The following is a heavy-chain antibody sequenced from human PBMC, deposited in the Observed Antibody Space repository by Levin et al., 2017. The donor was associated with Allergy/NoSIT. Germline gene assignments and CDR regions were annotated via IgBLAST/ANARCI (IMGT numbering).Heavy chain of an antibody. CDR3: AKGNIGFWSGYYNFDY. CDR2: ISGSGGST. V-gene: IGHV3-23*01. J-gene: IGHJ4*02. D-gene: IGHD3-3*01. CDR1: GFTFSSYA. Sequence: GESLKISCAASGFTFSSYAMSWVRQAPGKGLEWVSAISGSGGSTYYADSVKGRFTISRDNSKNTLYLQMNSLRAEDTAVYYCAKGNIGFWSGYYNFDYWGQGTLVTVSS.